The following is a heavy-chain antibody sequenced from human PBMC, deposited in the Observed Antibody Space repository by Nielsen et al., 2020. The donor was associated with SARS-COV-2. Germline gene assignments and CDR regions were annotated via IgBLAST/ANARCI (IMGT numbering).Heavy chain of an antibody. J-gene: IGHJ4*02. Sequence: ASVKVSCKVSGYTLTELSMHWVRQAPGKGLEWMGGFDPEDGETIYAQKFQGRVTMTTDTSTSTAYMELRSLRSDDTAVYYCARVNDYGDLYWGQGTLVTVSS. CDR1: GYTLTELS. CDR3: ARVNDYGDLY. CDR2: FDPEDGET. V-gene: IGHV1-24*01. D-gene: IGHD4-17*01.